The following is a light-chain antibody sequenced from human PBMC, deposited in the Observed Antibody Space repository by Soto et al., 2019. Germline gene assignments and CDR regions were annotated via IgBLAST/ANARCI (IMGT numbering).Light chain of an antibody. CDR2: DAS. Sequence: DIQMTQSPSSLPASVGDKVTITCQASQDINKYFNCYQQKPGKAPNLLIFDASNLETGVPSRFSGSGSGTDFAFTISSLQPEDFATYYCQQYDNLPLTFGGGTKVDIK. J-gene: IGKJ4*01. CDR3: QQYDNLPLT. CDR1: QDINKY. V-gene: IGKV1-33*01.